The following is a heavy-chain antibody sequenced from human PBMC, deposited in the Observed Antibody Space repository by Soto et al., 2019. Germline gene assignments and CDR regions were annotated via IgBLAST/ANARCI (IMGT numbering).Heavy chain of an antibody. V-gene: IGHV2-5*02. CDR1: GFSLSTRGVA. CDR2: IYWDEDK. D-gene: IGHD5-12*01. J-gene: IGHJ4*02. CDR3: AHRPRGYAYYFDY. Sequence: QITLKESGPSLVKPTQPLTLTCTFSGFSLSTRGVAVGWFRQPPGKALEWLALIYWDEDKWYSPSLKSRLTITDDTSKNQVVLTMTTMDPVDTATYYCAHRPRGYAYYFDYWGQGTLVTVSS.